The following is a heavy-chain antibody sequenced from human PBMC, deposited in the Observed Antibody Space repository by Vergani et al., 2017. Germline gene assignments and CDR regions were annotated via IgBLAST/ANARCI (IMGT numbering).Heavy chain of an antibody. CDR2: IGKDGINT. Sequence: QVQLVQSAGGVVQPGGSLRLSCAASGFTFSHFGMHWIRQAPGKGLEWLAYIGKDGINTRYRDAVKGRFTVSRDNSTDILYLQMDSLRSEDTALYYCSKYWRDSTDGLPDSWGPGTLVIVSS. D-gene: IGHD2-8*02. V-gene: IGHV3-30*02. J-gene: IGHJ4*02. CDR3: SKYWRDSTDGLPDS. CDR1: GFTFSHFG.